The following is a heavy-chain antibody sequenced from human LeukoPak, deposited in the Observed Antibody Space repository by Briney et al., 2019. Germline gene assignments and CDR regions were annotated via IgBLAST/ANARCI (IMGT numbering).Heavy chain of an antibody. Sequence: GESVRGSSQGGRYTFRAHWYGWVREVPWKKLEWMGNIYPRDSDTRYSPAFRGQVSISVDKFISTASLQWSSLKASDSATYYCVRRNYYGSGSHYSHFDYWGQGTLVTVSS. CDR2: IYPRDSDT. CDR1: RYTFRAHW. V-gene: IGHV5-51*01. CDR3: VRRNYYGSGSHYSHFDY. D-gene: IGHD3-10*01. J-gene: IGHJ4*02.